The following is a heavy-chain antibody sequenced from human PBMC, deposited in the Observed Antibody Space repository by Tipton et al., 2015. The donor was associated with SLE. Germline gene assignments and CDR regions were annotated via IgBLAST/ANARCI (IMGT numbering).Heavy chain of an antibody. CDR1: GGTFSSYT. CDR3: ARDSARPYYFDY. V-gene: IGHV1-69*09. J-gene: IGHJ4*02. Sequence: QLVQSGAEVMKPGSSVTVSCQASGGTFSSYTISWVRQAPGQGLEWMGRIIPVLNITKYPQKFQGRVSITADESTSTVYMEVSGLTSEDTAVYYCARDSARPYYFDYWGQGTLVTVSS. CDR2: IIPVLNIT.